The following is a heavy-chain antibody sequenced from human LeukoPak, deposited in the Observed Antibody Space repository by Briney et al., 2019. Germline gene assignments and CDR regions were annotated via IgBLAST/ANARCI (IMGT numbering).Heavy chain of an antibody. D-gene: IGHD3-16*01. Sequence: PSETLSLTCTVSGGSISSGGYYWSWIRQPPGKGLEWIGYIYHSGSTYYNPSLKSRVTISVDRSKNQFSLKLSFVTAADTAVYYRARELENFGDDYWGQGTLVTVSS. CDR3: ARELENFGDDY. J-gene: IGHJ4*02. CDR2: IYHSGST. V-gene: IGHV4-30-2*01. CDR1: GGSISSGGYY.